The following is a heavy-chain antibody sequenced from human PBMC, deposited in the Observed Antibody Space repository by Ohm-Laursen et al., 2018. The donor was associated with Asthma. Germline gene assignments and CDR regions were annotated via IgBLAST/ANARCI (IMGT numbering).Heavy chain of an antibody. V-gene: IGHV3-30-3*01. Sequence: SLRLSCAASGFTFSSYAMHWVRQAPGKGLEWVSIITSDGSWTSYADSVKGQFTISRDNSKNTLYMQMNSLRAEDTAVYYCARRDFSGGDPSAAFDIWGQGTMVTVSS. J-gene: IGHJ3*02. D-gene: IGHD2-21*02. CDR2: ITSDGSWT. CDR3: ARRDFSGGDPSAAFDI. CDR1: GFTFSSYA.